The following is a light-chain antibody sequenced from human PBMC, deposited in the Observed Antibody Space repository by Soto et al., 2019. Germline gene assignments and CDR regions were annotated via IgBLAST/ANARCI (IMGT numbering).Light chain of an antibody. J-gene: IGLJ2*01. V-gene: IGLV2-14*01. CDR3: SSYTSSSTLEGV. Sequence: QSALTQPASVSGSPGQSITISCTGTSSDVGGYNYVSWYQQHPGKAPKLMIYDVSNRPSGVSNRFSGSKSGNTASLTISGLPAEDEDDYYCSSYTSSSTLEGVFGGGTQLTVL. CDR2: DVS. CDR1: SSDVGGYNY.